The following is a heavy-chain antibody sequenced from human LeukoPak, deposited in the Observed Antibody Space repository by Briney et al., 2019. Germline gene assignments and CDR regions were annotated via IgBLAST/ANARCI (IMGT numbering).Heavy chain of an antibody. CDR3: ARDAIAAAGTQPPYYYYYMDV. CDR1: EYTFTGYY. CDR2: INPNSGGT. Sequence: ASVKVSCKASEYTFTGYYMHWVRQAPGQGLEWMGWINPNSGGTNYAQKFQGRVTMTRDTSISTAYMELGRLRSDDTAVYYCARDAIAAAGTQPPYYYYYMDVWGKGTTVTISS. V-gene: IGHV1-2*02. D-gene: IGHD6-13*01. J-gene: IGHJ6*03.